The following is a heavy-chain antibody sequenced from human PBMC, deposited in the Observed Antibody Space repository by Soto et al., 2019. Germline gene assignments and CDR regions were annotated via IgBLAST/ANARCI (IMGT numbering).Heavy chain of an antibody. V-gene: IGHV3-7*01. Sequence: EVQLVESGGGLVQPGGSLRLSCAASGFTFSSYWMSWFRPAPGKGLEWVVNIKQDGSEENYVDSVKGRFTISRDNAKDALYLQMNRLRVENTAVYYCAREIAARLWGKWTTVTVSS. CDR1: GFTFSSYW. CDR3: AREIAARL. CDR2: IKQDGSEE. J-gene: IGHJ6*04. D-gene: IGHD6-6*01.